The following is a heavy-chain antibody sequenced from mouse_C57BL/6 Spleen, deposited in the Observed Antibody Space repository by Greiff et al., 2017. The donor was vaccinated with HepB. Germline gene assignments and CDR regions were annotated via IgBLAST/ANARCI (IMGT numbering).Heavy chain of an antibody. V-gene: IGHV1-81*01. D-gene: IGHD2-5*01. CDR3: ARGDSNFFAY. CDR2: IYPRSGNT. Sequence: VKLQESGAELARPGASVKLSCKASGYTFTSYGISWVKQRTGQGLEWIGEIYPRSGNTYYNEKFKGKATLTADKSSSTAYMELRSLTSEDSAVYFCARGDSNFFAYWGQGTLVTVSA. J-gene: IGHJ3*01. CDR1: GYTFTSYG.